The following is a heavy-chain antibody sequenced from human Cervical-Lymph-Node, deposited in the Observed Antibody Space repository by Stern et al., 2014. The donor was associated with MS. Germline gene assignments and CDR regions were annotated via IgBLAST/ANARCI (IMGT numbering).Heavy chain of an antibody. CDR2: IYSSGTT. V-gene: IGHV4-61*02. Sequence: VQLVESGPGLVKPSQTLSLTCTVSGDSISSGNYYWSWIRQPAGKGLEWIGRIYSSGTTYYNPSLRSRVTISIDTPTNHFSLKLSSVTATDTAVYYCATQGRALAPDWGQGTLVTVSS. CDR3: ATQGRALAPD. CDR1: GDSISSGNYY. J-gene: IGHJ4*02.